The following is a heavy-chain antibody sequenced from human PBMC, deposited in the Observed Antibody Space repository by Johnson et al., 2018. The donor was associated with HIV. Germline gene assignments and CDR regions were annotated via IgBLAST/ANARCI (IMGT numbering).Heavy chain of an antibody. CDR3: ANALILDAFNI. Sequence: QVQLVESGGGVVQPGRSLRLSCAASGFTFSSYWMHWVRQAPGKGLEWVSFISGGDDDTYYADSVKGRFTISRDNSKNTLYLQMNSLRAEDTAVYYCANALILDAFNIWGQGTVVTVS. CDR1: GFTFSSYW. D-gene: IGHD2-21*01. V-gene: IGHV3-NL1*01. CDR2: ISGGDDDT. J-gene: IGHJ3*02.